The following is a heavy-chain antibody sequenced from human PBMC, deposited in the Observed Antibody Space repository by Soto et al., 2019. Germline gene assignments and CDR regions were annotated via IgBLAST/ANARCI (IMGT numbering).Heavy chain of an antibody. CDR3: ATIGVSGYLAV. J-gene: IGHJ6*02. CDR2: ISHSGST. V-gene: IGHV4-31*03. Sequence: SETLSLTCSVSGADINSGGFTWTWISQHEGKGLEGLGYISHSGSTHYNPSLKGRLSISGDTSKNHFSLTLTSVTAADAAVYYCATIGVSGYLAVWGQGTTVTVSS. D-gene: IGHD3-16*02. CDR1: GADINSGGFT.